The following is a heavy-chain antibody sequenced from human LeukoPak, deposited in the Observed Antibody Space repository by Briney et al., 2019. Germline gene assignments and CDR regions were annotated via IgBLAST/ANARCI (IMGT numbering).Heavy chain of an antibody. J-gene: IGHJ4*02. V-gene: IGHV3-23*01. D-gene: IGHD6-19*01. CDR3: AKSGLFYSSGWFDY. Sequence: GGSLRLSCAASGFTFSSYAMSWLRQAPGKGLEWVSAISGSGGSTYYADSVKGRFTISRDNSKNTLYLQMNSLRAEDTAVYYCAKSGLFYSSGWFDYWGQGTLVTVSS. CDR1: GFTFSSYA. CDR2: ISGSGGST.